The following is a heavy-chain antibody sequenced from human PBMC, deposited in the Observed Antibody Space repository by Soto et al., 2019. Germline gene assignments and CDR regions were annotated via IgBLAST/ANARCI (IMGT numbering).Heavy chain of an antibody. V-gene: IGHV3-30*18. CDR2: ISYDGSNK. Sequence: GGSLRLSCAASGFTFSSYGMHWVRQAPGKGLEWVAVISYDGSNKYYADSVKGRFTISRDNSENTLYLQMNSLRAEDTAVYYCAKGRLVSGAFDIWGQGTMVTVSS. D-gene: IGHD3-10*01. CDR3: AKGRLVSGAFDI. J-gene: IGHJ3*02. CDR1: GFTFSSYG.